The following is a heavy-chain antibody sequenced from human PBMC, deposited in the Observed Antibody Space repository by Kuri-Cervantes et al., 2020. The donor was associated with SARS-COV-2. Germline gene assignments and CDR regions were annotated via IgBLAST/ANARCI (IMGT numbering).Heavy chain of an antibody. J-gene: IGHJ4*02. CDR2: ISGSGSYI. CDR3: ARDDSFDY. V-gene: IGHV3-21*01. CDR1: GFSLSRYT. Sequence: GESLKISCAASGFSLSRYTMNWVRQAPGKALEWVSSISGSGSYIYYADSVKGRFTISRDDAKNSLYLQMNSLRAEDTAVYYCARDDSFDYWGQGTLVTVSS.